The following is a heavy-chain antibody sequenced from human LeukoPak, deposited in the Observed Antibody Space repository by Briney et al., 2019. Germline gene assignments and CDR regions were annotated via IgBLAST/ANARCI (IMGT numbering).Heavy chain of an antibody. CDR2: ISVDESQQ. CDR3: AKDQGRGSSDFDN. CDR1: GFTFSRCA. J-gene: IGHJ4*02. V-gene: IGHV3-30*18. Sequence: GESLRLPCGASGFTFSRCAMHWVRQALGKGLERVAVISVDESQQFYADSVKGRFTISRDNSKNTVYLQMNSLRVEDTAVYFCAKDQGRGSSDFDNWGQGTLVTVSS.